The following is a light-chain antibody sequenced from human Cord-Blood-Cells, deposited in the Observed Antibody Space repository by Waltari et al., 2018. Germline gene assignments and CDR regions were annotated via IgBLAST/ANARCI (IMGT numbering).Light chain of an antibody. CDR3: SSYTSSSTLV. CDR1: SSDVGGYNY. J-gene: IGLJ3*02. CDR2: DVS. Sequence: QSALTQPASVSGSPGQSITISCTGTSSDVGGYNYVSWYQQHPGKAPKLMIYDVSNRPSAIFNRFSGSKSGNTASLTISGLQAENEADYYCSSYTSSSTLVFGGGTKLTVL. V-gene: IGLV2-14*01.